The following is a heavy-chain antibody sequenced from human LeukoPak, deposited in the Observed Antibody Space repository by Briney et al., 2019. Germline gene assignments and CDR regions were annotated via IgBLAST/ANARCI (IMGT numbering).Heavy chain of an antibody. Sequence: GGSLRLSCAASGFTFSSFEMNWVRHAPGKGLEWLSHICSSGSTTLYADSVRGRFTISRDNAKNSLYPQMNTLRAEDTAVYYCMMWRAKWSRYYGDVGGKDTTVCV. CDR1: GFTFSSFE. CDR3: MMWRAKWSRYYGDV. V-gene: IGHV3-48*03. D-gene: IGHD2/OR15-2a*01. J-gene: IGHJ6*01. CDR2: ICSSGSTT.